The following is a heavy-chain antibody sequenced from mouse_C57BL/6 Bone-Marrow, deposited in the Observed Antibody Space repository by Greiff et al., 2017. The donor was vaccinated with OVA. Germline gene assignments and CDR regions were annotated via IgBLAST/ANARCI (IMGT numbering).Heavy chain of an antibody. D-gene: IGHD2-2*01. CDR3: ARGYPYAMDY. V-gene: IGHV1-26*01. Sequence: VQLQQSGPELVKPGASVKISCKASGYTFTDYYMNWVKQSHGKSLEWIGDINPNNGGTRYNKKFKGKATLTVDKSSSTAYMELRSLTSEDSAVYYCARGYPYAMDYWGQGTSVTVSS. CDR1: GYTFTDYY. J-gene: IGHJ4*01. CDR2: INPNNGGT.